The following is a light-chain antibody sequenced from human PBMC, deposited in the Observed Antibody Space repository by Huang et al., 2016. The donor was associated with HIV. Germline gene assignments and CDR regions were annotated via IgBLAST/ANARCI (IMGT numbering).Light chain of an antibody. Sequence: DIQMTQSPSSLSASVGDRVTITCRASQTITTYLRWYQQKPGTAPNLLIYGASRLHRGVPSRFSGSGSGTDFTLTISSLQPEDFATYYCQQSYFTPLTFGGGTRLEIK. CDR3: QQSYFTPLT. CDR1: QTITTY. CDR2: GAS. J-gene: IGKJ4*01. V-gene: IGKV1-39*01.